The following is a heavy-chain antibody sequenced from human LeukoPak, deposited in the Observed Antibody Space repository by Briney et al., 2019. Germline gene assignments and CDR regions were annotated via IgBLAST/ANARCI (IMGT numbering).Heavy chain of an antibody. Sequence: GGSLRLSCAASGLTFSSYGMLWVRQAPGKGLEWVAVIWYDASEKFYADSVKGRFAISRDNSKNTLDLQMSSLRAEDTALYYCARLRGNIAFDIWGQGTMVTVSS. J-gene: IGHJ3*02. V-gene: IGHV3-33*08. CDR3: ARLRGNIAFDI. CDR1: GLTFSSYG. CDR2: IWYDASEK.